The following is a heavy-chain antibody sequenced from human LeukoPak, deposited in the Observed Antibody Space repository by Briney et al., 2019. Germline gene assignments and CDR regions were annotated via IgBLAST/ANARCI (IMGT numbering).Heavy chain of an antibody. D-gene: IGHD3-3*01. CDR1: GFTFSSYA. Sequence: GGSLRLSCAASGFTFSSYAMSWVRQAPGKGLEWVSAISASGGSTYYADSVKGRFTISRDNSQNTLYLQVNSLRAEDTAVYYCARVPKDDFWSGYYYYYYYGMDVWGQGTTVTVSS. V-gene: IGHV3-23*01. J-gene: IGHJ6*02. CDR2: ISASGGST. CDR3: ARVPKDDFWSGYYYYYYYGMDV.